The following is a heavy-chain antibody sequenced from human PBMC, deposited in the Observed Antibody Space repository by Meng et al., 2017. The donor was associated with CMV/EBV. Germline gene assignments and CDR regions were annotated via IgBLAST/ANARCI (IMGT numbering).Heavy chain of an antibody. J-gene: IGHJ4*02. CDR3: ARDKSRRDGYNYGY. CDR1: GFTFSSYA. D-gene: IGHD5-24*01. V-gene: IGHV3-30*04. Sequence: GESLKISCAASGFTFSSYAMHWVRQAPGKRLEWVAVISYDGSNKYYADSVKGRFTISRDNSKNTLYLQMNSLRAEDTAVYYCARDKSRRDGYNYGYWGQGTLVTVSS. CDR2: ISYDGSNK.